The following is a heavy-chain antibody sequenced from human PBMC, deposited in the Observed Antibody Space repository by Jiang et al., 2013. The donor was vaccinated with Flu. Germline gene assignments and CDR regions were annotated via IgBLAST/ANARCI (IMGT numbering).Heavy chain of an antibody. V-gene: IGHV1-46*01. J-gene: IGHJ5*02. D-gene: IGHD2-15*01. CDR2: INPSGGST. CDR3: ARDRSGGTHWFDP. CDR1: GYTFTGYY. Sequence: GAEVKKPGASVKVSCKASGYTFTGYYMHWVRQAPGQGLEWMGIINPSGGSTSYAQKFQGRVTMTRDTSTSTAYMELRSLRSDDTAVYYCARDRSGGTHWFDPWGQGTLVTVSS.